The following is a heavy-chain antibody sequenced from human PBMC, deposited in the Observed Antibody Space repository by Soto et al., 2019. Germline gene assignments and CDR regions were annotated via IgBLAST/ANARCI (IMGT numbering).Heavy chain of an antibody. J-gene: IGHJ6*02. CDR3: ARKTMGVEYYSGMDV. CDR2: TIPIVGTA. D-gene: IGHD3-3*01. Sequence: QVQLVQSGAEVKKPGSSVKVSCKASGGTFSSYAINWVRQAPGQGLEWMGGTIPIVGTANFAQKFQVRVTITADEATSTAYMELSSLRPEDTAVYFCARKTMGVEYYSGMDVWGQGTTVTVSS. CDR1: GGTFSSYA. V-gene: IGHV1-69*12.